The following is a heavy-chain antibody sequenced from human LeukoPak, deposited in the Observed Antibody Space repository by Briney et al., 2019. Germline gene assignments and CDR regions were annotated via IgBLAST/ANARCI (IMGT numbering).Heavy chain of an antibody. Sequence: GSLRLSCAASGFTFSSYSMNWVRQAPGKGLEWVSSISSSSSYIYYADSVKGRFTISRDNAKNSLYLQMNSLRAEDTAVYYCAREFSWSGFFDYWGQGTLVTVSS. J-gene: IGHJ4*02. D-gene: IGHD3-3*01. V-gene: IGHV3-21*01. CDR1: GFTFSSYS. CDR3: AREFSWSGFFDY. CDR2: ISSSSSYI.